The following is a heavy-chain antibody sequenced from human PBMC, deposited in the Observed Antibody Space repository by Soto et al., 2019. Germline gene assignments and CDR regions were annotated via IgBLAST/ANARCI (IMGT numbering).Heavy chain of an antibody. Sequence: ASVKVSCKASGYTFTSYYMHWVRQAPGQGLEWMGIINPSGGSTSYAQKFQGRVTMTRDTSTSTVYMELSSLRSEDTAVYYCAREAEDVAAAGTGGYYYYGMDVWGQGTTVTVS. CDR1: GYTFTSYY. V-gene: IGHV1-46*01. D-gene: IGHD6-13*01. CDR2: INPSGGST. CDR3: AREAEDVAAAGTGGYYYYGMDV. J-gene: IGHJ6*02.